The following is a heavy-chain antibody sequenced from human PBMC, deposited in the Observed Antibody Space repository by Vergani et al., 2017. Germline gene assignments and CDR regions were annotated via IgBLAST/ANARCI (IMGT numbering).Heavy chain of an antibody. Sequence: QVQLQESGPGLVKPSETLSLTCTVSGYSISSGYYWGWIRQPPGKGLEWIGSIYHSGSTYYNPSLKSRVTISVDTSKNQFSLKLSSVTAADTAVYYCAGHGSVRGYRYGYGDYWGQGTLVTVSS. J-gene: IGHJ4*02. D-gene: IGHD5-18*01. V-gene: IGHV4-38-2*02. CDR3: AGHGSVRGYRYGYGDY. CDR1: GYSISSGYY. CDR2: IYHSGST.